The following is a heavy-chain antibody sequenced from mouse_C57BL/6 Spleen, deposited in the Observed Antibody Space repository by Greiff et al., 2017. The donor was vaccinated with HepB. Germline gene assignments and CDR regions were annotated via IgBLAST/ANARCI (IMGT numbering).Heavy chain of an antibody. D-gene: IGHD1-2*01. Sequence: HVHLKQPGAELVKPGASVKLSCKASGYTFTSYWMHWVKQTPGQGLEWIGMIHPNSGSTNYNEKFKSKATLTVDKSSSTAYMQLSSLTSEDSAGYYCERYGPGEFAYWGQGTLVTVAA. CDR1: GYTFTSYW. CDR3: ERYGPGEFAY. V-gene: IGHV1-64*01. CDR2: IHPNSGST. J-gene: IGHJ3*01.